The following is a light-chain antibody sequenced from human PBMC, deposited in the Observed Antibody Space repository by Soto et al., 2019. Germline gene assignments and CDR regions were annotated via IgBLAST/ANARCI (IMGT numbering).Light chain of an antibody. J-gene: IGLJ1*01. V-gene: IGLV2-8*01. CDR2: EVS. CDR1: SSDVGGYDY. Sequence: QSALTQPPSASGSPRQSVTISCTGTSSDVGGYDYVSWYQQHPGKAPKLMMYEVSKRPSGVPDRFSGSKSGNTASLTVSGLHADDEADYFCSSYAGSNNNYVFGTGTKLPS. CDR3: SSYAGSNNNYV.